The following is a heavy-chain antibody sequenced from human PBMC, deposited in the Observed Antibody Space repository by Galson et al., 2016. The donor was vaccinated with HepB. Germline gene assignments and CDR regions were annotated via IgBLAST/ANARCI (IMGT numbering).Heavy chain of an antibody. Sequence: SLRLSCAASGFTFNNFAMSWVRQAPGKRLEWVSSISDSGESTHYAESVKGRFTISRDSSKNTLFLQMNSLRAEDTAVYYCAKDHHNNYYYEDFDYWGQGTLVTVSS. CDR3: AKDHHNNYYYEDFDY. CDR2: ISDSGEST. V-gene: IGHV3-23*01. CDR1: GFTFNNFA. D-gene: IGHD3-22*01. J-gene: IGHJ4*02.